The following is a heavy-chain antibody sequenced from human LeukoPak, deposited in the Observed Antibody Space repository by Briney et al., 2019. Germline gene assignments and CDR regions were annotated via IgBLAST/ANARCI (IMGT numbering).Heavy chain of an antibody. D-gene: IGHD2-15*01. CDR3: ARGRADRLPYYYYYMDV. J-gene: IGHJ6*03. V-gene: IGHV1-18*01. CDR2: ISAYNGNT. CDR1: GYTFTSYG. Sequence: ASVKVSCKASGYTFTSYGISWVRQAPGQGLEWMGWISAYNGNTNYAQKLQGRVTMTTDTSTSTAYMELRSLRSEDTAVYYCARGRADRLPYYYYYMDVWGKGTTVTVSS.